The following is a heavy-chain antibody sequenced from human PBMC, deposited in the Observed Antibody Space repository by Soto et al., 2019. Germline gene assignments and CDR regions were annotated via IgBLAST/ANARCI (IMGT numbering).Heavy chain of an antibody. J-gene: IGHJ6*02. CDR2: IYYTGST. D-gene: IGHD2-15*01. CDR1: GGPISSYY. CDR3: AREPRYCSGGSCYPNYHYYGMDV. Sequence: ETLPLTCTISGGPISSYYWSWIRQPPGKGLEWIGYIYYTGSTNYNPSLKSRVTISVDTSGKEFSLKLTSVTAADTAVYYCAREPRYCSGGSCYPNYHYYGMDVWGQGTTVTVSS. V-gene: IGHV4-59*01.